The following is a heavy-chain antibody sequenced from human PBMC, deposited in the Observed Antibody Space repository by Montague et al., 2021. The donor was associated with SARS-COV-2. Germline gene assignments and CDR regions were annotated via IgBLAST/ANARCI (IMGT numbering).Heavy chain of an antibody. CDR3: ARDRFDFGAGRQGTIDF. D-gene: IGHD3-10*01. V-gene: IGHV4-4*07. CDR1: GDSITDDY. Sequence: SETLSLTCSGSGDSITDDYWSWIRQHAGKRLEWFGRMHFTGKTNFSPFFSSRLTMSADTSKNQSSLKLTSVTAADTAIYFCARDRFDFGAGRQGTIDFWGQGALVTVSS. CDR2: MHFTGKT. J-gene: IGHJ4*02.